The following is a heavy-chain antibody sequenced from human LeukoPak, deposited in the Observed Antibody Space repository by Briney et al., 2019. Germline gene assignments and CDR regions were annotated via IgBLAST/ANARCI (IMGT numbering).Heavy chain of an antibody. Sequence: PGGSLRLSCAASGFTFNNYGMHWVRQAPGKGLEWVAFVYYHGNTKYYAASVKGRFTISRDNSRNSLYIQMNSLRTEDTAVYYCAKDTAMVYNPPNYYSDYWGQGTLVTVSS. CDR2: VYYHGNTK. CDR3: AKDTAMVYNPPNYYSDY. J-gene: IGHJ4*02. CDR1: GFTFNNYG. D-gene: IGHD5-18*01. V-gene: IGHV3-30*02.